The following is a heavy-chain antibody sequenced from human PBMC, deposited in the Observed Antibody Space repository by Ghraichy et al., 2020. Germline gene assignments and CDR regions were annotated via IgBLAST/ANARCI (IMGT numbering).Heavy chain of an antibody. V-gene: IGHV4-38-2*02. CDR1: GYSISSGYY. J-gene: IGHJ4*02. Sequence: TLSLTCTVSGYSISSGYYWGWIRQPPGKGLEWIGSIYHSGSTYYNPSLKSRVTISVDTSKNQFSLKLSSVTAADTAVYYCARAGRFGEAIDYWGQGSLVTVSS. CDR2: IYHSGST. D-gene: IGHD3-10*01. CDR3: ARAGRFGEAIDY.